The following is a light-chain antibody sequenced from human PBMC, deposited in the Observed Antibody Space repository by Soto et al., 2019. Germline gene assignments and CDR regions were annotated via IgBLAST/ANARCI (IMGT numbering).Light chain of an antibody. V-gene: IGLV2-14*01. Sequence: QSVLTQPASVSGSPGQSITISCTGTSSDVGGYNYVSWYQQHPGKATKLMIYDVSNRPSGVSNHFSGSKSGNTASLTISGLQAEDEADYYCSSYTSSSTLFVFGTGTKVTVL. CDR1: SSDVGGYNY. CDR3: SSYTSSSTLFV. CDR2: DVS. J-gene: IGLJ1*01.